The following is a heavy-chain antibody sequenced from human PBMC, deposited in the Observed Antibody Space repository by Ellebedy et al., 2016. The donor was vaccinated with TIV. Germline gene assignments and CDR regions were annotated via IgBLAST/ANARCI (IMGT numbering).Heavy chain of an antibody. CDR1: GGSFSGYY. V-gene: IGHV4-34*01. Sequence: SETLSLTXAVYGGSFSGYYWSWIRQPPGKGLEWIGEINHSGSTNYNPSLKSRVTISVDTSKNQFSLKLSSVTAADTAVYYCARYSTIFGVVIRARWFDPWGQGTLVTVSS. J-gene: IGHJ5*02. D-gene: IGHD3-3*01. CDR2: INHSGST. CDR3: ARYSTIFGVVIRARWFDP.